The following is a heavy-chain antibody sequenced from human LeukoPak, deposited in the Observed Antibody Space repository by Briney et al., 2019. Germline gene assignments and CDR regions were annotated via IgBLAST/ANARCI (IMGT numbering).Heavy chain of an antibody. CDR2: ISYDGSNK. V-gene: IGHV3-30*18. Sequence: GGSLRLSCAASGFTFSFYGMHWVRQAPGKGLEWVAVISYDGSNKYYADSVKGRFTISRDNSKNTLYLQMNSLRAEDTAVYYCAKGDSSWYPSGPLDYWGQGTLVTVSS. CDR1: GFTFSFYG. D-gene: IGHD6-13*01. J-gene: IGHJ4*02. CDR3: AKGDSSWYPSGPLDY.